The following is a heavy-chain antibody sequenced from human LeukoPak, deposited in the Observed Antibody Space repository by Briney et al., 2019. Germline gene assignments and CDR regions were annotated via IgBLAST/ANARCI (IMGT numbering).Heavy chain of an antibody. CDR3: ARWDDNGGYYYYYMDV. D-gene: IGHD3-9*01. CDR2: ISSSGSTI. Sequence: GGSLRLSCAASGFTFSDYYMSWIRQAPGKGLEWVSYISSSGSTIYYADSVKCRFTISRDNAKNSLYLQMNSLRAEDTAVYYCARWDDNGGYYYYYMDVWGKGTTVTVSS. J-gene: IGHJ6*03. V-gene: IGHV3-11*04. CDR1: GFTFSDYY.